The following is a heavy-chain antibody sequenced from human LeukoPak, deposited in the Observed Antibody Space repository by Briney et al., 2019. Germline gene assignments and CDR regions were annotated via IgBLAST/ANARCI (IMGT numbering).Heavy chain of an antibody. CDR3: ARNSDFWSGYDY. D-gene: IGHD3-3*01. J-gene: IGHJ4*02. Sequence: GGSLRLSCAASGFTFSSYEMNWVRQAPGKGLEGVSYISSSGSTIYYADSVKGRFTISRDNAKNSLYLQMNSLRAEDTAVYYCARNSDFWSGYDYWGQGTLVTVSS. V-gene: IGHV3-48*03. CDR1: GFTFSSYE. CDR2: ISSSGSTI.